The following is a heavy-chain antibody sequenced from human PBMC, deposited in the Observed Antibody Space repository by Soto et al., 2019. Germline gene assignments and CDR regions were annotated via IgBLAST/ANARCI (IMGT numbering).Heavy chain of an antibody. V-gene: IGHV3-15*07. CDR1: GFTFSNAW. Sequence: GGSLRLSCAASGFTFSNAWMNWVRQAPGKGLEWVGRIKSKTDGGTTDYAAPVKGRFTISRDDSKNTLYLQMNSLKTEDTAVYYCTTALSGYSSGHFDYWGQGTLVTVSS. D-gene: IGHD3-22*01. J-gene: IGHJ4*02. CDR2: IKSKTDGGTT. CDR3: TTALSGYSSGHFDY.